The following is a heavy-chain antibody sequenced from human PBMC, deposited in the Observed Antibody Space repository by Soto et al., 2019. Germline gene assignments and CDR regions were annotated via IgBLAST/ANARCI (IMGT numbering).Heavy chain of an antibody. CDR1: GGSISSSSYY. J-gene: IGHJ5*02. CDR3: ASTMGGGDSRNNWFDP. D-gene: IGHD2-21*02. V-gene: IGHV4-39*01. CDR2: IYYSGST. Sequence: PSETLSLTCTVSGGSISSSSYYWGWIRQPPGKGLEWIGSIYYSGSTYYNPSLKSRVTISVDTSKNQFSLKLSSVTAADTAVYYCASTMGGGDSRNNWFDPWGQGTLVTVSS.